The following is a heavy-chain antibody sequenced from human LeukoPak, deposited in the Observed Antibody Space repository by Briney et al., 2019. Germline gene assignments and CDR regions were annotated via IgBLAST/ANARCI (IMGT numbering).Heavy chain of an antibody. CDR3: ARPSLYYYGSGSYSDHILAPTDY. Sequence: PGGSLRLSCAVSGFTFSSYWMTWVRQAPGKGLEWVAVISYDGSNKYYADSVKGRFTISRDNSKNTLYLQMNSLRAEDTAVYYCARPSLYYYGSGSYSDHILAPTDYWGQGTLVTVSS. J-gene: IGHJ4*02. CDR2: ISYDGSNK. V-gene: IGHV3-30-3*01. D-gene: IGHD3-10*01. CDR1: GFTFSSYW.